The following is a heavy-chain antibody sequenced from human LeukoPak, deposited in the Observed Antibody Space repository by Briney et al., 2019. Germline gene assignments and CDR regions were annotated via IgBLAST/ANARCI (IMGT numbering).Heavy chain of an antibody. CDR3: ARARYSSSFTYFAY. J-gene: IGHJ4*02. Sequence: SETLSLTCTVSGGSISSYYWSWTRQPPGKGLEWIGYIYYSGSTNYNPSLKSRVNISVDTSKNQFSLKLSSVTAADTAVYYCARARYSSSFTYFAYWGQRTLVTVSS. D-gene: IGHD6-13*01. CDR1: GGSISSYY. CDR2: IYYSGST. V-gene: IGHV4-59*01.